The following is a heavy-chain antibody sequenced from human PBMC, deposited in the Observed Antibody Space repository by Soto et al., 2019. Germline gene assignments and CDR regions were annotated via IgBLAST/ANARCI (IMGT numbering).Heavy chain of an antibody. D-gene: IGHD2-15*01. CDR3: ARDDTAVVTPKYFDL. J-gene: IGHJ2*01. CDR2: IYYSGST. CDR1: GGSIGSYY. V-gene: IGHV4-59*01. Sequence: QVQLQESGPGLVKPSETLSLTCTVSGGSIGSYYWSWIRQPPGKGLEWIGYIYYSGSTNYNPSLKSRVTMSVDTSKNQFSLKLRSVTAADTAVYYCARDDTAVVTPKYFDLWGRGTLVTVSS.